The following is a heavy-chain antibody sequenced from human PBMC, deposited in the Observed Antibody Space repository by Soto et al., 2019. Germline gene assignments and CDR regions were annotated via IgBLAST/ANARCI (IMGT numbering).Heavy chain of an antibody. CDR2: MNPNSVNT. V-gene: IGHV1-8*01. D-gene: IGHD3-22*01. Sequence: ASVKVSCKASGYTFTSYDINWVRQATGQGLEWMGWMNPNSVNTGYAQKFQGRVTMTRNTSISTAYMELSSLRFEDTAVYYCARGPSWYYYDSSGYYALAFDIWGQGTMVTVSS. CDR1: GYTFTSYD. CDR3: ARGPSWYYYDSSGYYALAFDI. J-gene: IGHJ3*02.